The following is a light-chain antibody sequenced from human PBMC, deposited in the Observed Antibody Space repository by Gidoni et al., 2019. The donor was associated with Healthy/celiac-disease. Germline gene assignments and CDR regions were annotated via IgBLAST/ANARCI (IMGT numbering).Light chain of an antibody. CDR1: QSVSSY. CDR3: QQRSNWPLT. CDR2: DAS. V-gene: IGKV3-11*01. Sequence: DIVLTQSPATLSLSPGERATLSCRASQSVSSYLAWYQQKPGQAPRLRIYDASSRATGIPARFSGSGSGTDFTLTISSLEPEDFAVYYCQQRSNWPLTFGGGTKVEIK. J-gene: IGKJ4*01.